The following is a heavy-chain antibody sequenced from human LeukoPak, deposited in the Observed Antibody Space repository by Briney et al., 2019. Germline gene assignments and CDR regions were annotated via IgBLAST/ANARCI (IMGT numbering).Heavy chain of an antibody. J-gene: IGHJ4*02. V-gene: IGHV3-30*02. Sequence: GGSLRLSCAASGFTFSKYGMHWVRQAPGKGLEWLTFIQYDGNNKYYSDSVKGRFTISRDNSQNTLYLQMNSLRPEDTAVYYCAKGGASVTRYVDYWGQGTLVTVSS. CDR2: IQYDGNNK. D-gene: IGHD4-17*01. CDR1: GFTFSKYG. CDR3: AKGGASVTRYVDY.